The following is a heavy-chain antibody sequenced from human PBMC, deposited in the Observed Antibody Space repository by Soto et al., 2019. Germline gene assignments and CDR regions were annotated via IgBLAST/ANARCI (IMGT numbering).Heavy chain of an antibody. Sequence: TSETLFLTCAVYGGSFSGYYWSWIRQPPGKGLEWIGEINHSGSTNYNPSLKSRVTISVDTSKNQFSLKLSSVTAADTAVYYCARGRGRVLAYSSREQRRNYYYHGMDVWGEGTTVTVSS. J-gene: IGHJ6*04. CDR3: ARGRGRVLAYSSREQRRNYYYHGMDV. CDR1: GGSFSGYY. V-gene: IGHV4-34*01. D-gene: IGHD6-13*01. CDR2: INHSGST.